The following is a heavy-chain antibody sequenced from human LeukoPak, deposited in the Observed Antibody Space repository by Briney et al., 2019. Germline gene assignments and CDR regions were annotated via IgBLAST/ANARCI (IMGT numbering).Heavy chain of an antibody. V-gene: IGHV3-30*02. CDR2: IRYDGSNK. CDR1: GFTFSSYG. J-gene: IGHJ3*02. D-gene: IGHD1-1*01. CDR3: EGELEDAFDI. Sequence: GGSLRLSCAASGFTFSSYGMHWVRQAPGKGLEWVAFIRYDGSNKYYADSVKGRFTISRDNSKNTLYLQMNSLRAEDTAVYYCEGELEDAFDIWGQGTMVTASS.